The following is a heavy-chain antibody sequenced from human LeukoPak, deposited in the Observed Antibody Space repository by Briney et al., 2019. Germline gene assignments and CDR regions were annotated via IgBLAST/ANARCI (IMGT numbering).Heavy chain of an antibody. D-gene: IGHD4/OR15-4a*01. Sequence: DSVKGRFTISRDKPKSTLYLQMNSLRAEDTAVYYCAKDDYSTWNYFDYWGQGTLVTVSS. J-gene: IGHJ4*02. V-gene: IGHV3-30*02. CDR3: AKDDYSTWNYFDY.